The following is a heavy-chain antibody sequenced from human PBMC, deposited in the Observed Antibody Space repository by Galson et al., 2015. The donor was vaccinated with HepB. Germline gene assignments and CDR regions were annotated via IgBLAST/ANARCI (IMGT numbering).Heavy chain of an antibody. Sequence: SLRLSCAASGFTFSSYAMSWVRQAPGKGLEWVSAISGSGGSTYYADSVKGRFTISRDNSKNTLYLQMNSLRAEDTAVYYCAKVDQQWLANLPDYWGQGTLVTVSS. CDR1: GFTFSSYA. CDR2: ISGSGGST. CDR3: AKVDQQWLANLPDY. V-gene: IGHV3-23*01. D-gene: IGHD6-19*01. J-gene: IGHJ4*02.